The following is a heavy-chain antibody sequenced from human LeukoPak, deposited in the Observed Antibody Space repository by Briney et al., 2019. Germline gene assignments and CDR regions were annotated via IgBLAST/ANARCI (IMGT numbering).Heavy chain of an antibody. V-gene: IGHV4-61*08. CDR3: AREYSAFDY. D-gene: IGHD4-11*01. J-gene: IGHJ4*02. Sequence: SETLSLTCTVSGDPISSHSDYKWTWIRQSPQRGLEWIGYIYYTGSTNYNPSLRSRLTISVDTSMNHFSLRLTAVTAADTAVYYCAREYSAFDYWGQGALVTVSS. CDR2: IYYTGST. CDR1: GDPISSHSDY.